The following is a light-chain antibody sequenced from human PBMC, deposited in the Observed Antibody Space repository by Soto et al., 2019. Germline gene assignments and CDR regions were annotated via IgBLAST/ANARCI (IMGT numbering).Light chain of an antibody. V-gene: IGKV1D-12*01. CDR3: QQAKSLPPT. J-gene: IGKJ4*01. CDR1: QSVNSW. Sequence: DIQMTQSPSSVSASVGDRVTITFRESQSVNSWLAWYQQRPGQAPKLLIYAASSLQTGVPSRFSGSGSGTDFTLTVSSRQPEDVATYDCQQAKSLPPTFGGGTKVELK. CDR2: AAS.